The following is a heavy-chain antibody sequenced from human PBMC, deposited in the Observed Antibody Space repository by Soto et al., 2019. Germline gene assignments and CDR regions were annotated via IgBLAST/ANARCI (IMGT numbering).Heavy chain of an antibody. CDR1: GYSFTNYW. Sequence: PGESLKISCKGSGYSFTNYWTTWVRQMPGKGLEWMGRIDPSDSYTNYSPSFQGHVTISADKSISTAYLQWSSLKASDTAMYYCARHYSDSSGYYSRAFDYWGQGTLVTVSS. V-gene: IGHV5-10-1*01. CDR2: IDPSDSYT. J-gene: IGHJ4*02. CDR3: ARHYSDSSGYYSRAFDY. D-gene: IGHD3-22*01.